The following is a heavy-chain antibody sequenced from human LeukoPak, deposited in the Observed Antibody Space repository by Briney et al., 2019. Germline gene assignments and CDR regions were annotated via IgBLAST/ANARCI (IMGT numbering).Heavy chain of an antibody. V-gene: IGHV4-59*01. Sequence: KPSETLSLTCIVSGGSISSYYWSWIRQPPGKGLEWIGYIYYSGSTNYNPSLKSRVTISVDTSKNQFSLKLSSVTAADTAVYYCATYGSGSYYRADWFDPWGQGTLVTVSS. CDR1: GGSISSYY. J-gene: IGHJ5*02. CDR3: ATYGSGSYYRADWFDP. CDR2: IYYSGST. D-gene: IGHD3-10*01.